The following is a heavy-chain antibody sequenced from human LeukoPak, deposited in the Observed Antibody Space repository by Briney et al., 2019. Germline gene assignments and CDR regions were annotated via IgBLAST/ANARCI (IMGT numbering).Heavy chain of an antibody. J-gene: IGHJ5*02. CDR2: ISSSSSYI. CDR1: GFSLSSYA. CDR3: ARVPLDPAP. V-gene: IGHV3-21*01. Sequence: PGGSLRLSCAASGFSLSSYAMSWVRQAPGKGLEWVSSISSSSSYIYYADSVKGRFTISRDNAKNSLYLQMNSLRAEDTAVYYCARVPLDPAPWGQGTLVTVSS.